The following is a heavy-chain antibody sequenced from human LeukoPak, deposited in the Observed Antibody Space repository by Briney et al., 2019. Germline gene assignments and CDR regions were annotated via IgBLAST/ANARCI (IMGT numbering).Heavy chain of an antibody. V-gene: IGHV3-11*01. J-gene: IGHJ6*02. D-gene: IGHD3-3*01. CDR3: AREKVLRFLEWLSPYGMDV. CDR2: SSSSGSTI. Sequence: RPGGSLRLSCEVSGFRFRDYAMTWVRQAPGKGLEWVSYSSSSGSTIYYADSVKGRFTISRDNAKNSLYLQMNSLRAEHTAVYYCAREKVLRFLEWLSPYGMDVWGQGTTVTVSS. CDR1: GFRFRDYA.